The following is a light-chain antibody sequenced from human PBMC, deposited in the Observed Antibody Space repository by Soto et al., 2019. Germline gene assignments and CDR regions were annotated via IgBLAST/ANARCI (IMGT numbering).Light chain of an antibody. J-gene: IGKJ1*01. CDR2: GAS. Sequence: AIQMTQSPAGLCGSVGERCTISGRASQGIGSALGWYQQKPGKPPKVLIYGASNLQSGVPPRFSGSGSGTDFTLAISSLQPEDSATYYCLQDINYPWTFGQGTKVDIK. CDR1: QGIGSA. V-gene: IGKV1-6*01. CDR3: LQDINYPWT.